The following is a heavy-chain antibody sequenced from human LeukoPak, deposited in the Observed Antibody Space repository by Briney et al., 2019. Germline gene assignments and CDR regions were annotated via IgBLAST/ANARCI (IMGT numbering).Heavy chain of an antibody. CDR2: INHSGSA. CDR1: GGSFSGYY. CDR3: ARRIVVTRGFDY. V-gene: IGHV4-34*01. J-gene: IGHJ4*02. D-gene: IGHD4-23*01. Sequence: SETLSLTCAVYGGSFSGYYWSWIRQPPGKGLEWIGEINHSGSANYNPSLKSRVTVSVDTSKNQLSLKLSSVTAADTAVYYCARRIVVTRGFDYWGQGTLVTVSS.